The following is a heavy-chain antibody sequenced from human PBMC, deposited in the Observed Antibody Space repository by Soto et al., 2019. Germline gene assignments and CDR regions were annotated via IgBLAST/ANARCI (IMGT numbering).Heavy chain of an antibody. CDR3: AKDRAAVTGAYYYYAMDV. Sequence: EVQLVESGGVVVQPGGSLRLSCAASGFTFDDYTMHWVRQAPGKSLEWVSLISWDGGKTYYADSVKGRFTISRDNSKNSLHLQMNSLTTEDSASYYCAKDRAAVTGAYYYYAMDVWGRGTTVTVSS. V-gene: IGHV3-43*01. D-gene: IGHD6-19*01. CDR1: GFTFDDYT. J-gene: IGHJ6*02. CDR2: ISWDGGKT.